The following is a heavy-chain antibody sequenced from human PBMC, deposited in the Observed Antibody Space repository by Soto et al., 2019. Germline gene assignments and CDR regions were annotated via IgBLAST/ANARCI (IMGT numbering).Heavy chain of an antibody. J-gene: IGHJ4*02. CDR3: ARDPPPPDY. CDR1: GYTFASYA. Sequence: QVQLVQSGAEVKKPGASVKVSCKASGYTFASYAISWMRQAPGQGLEWMGWISAYNGNTNNAQKLQGRVTMTNDTPTSTAYMALRSLRSDDTAVYYCARDPPPPDYWGQGTLVTVSS. V-gene: IGHV1-18*01. CDR2: ISAYNGNT.